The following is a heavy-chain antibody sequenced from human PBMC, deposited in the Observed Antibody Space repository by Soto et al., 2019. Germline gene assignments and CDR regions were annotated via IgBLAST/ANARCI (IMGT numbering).Heavy chain of an antibody. CDR2: IYYSGST. D-gene: IGHD3-22*01. Sequence: PSETLSLTCTVSGGSISSYYWSWIRQPPGKGLEWIGYIYYSGSTNYNPSLKSRVTISVDTSKNQFSLKLSSVTAADTAVYYCARVPWEVVNGPHYYYGMDVWGQGTTVTVSS. CDR3: ARVPWEVVNGPHYYYGMDV. J-gene: IGHJ6*02. V-gene: IGHV4-59*01. CDR1: GGSISSYY.